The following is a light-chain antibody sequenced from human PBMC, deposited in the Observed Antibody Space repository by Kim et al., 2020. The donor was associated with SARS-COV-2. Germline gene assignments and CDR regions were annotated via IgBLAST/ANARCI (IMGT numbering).Light chain of an antibody. J-gene: IGLJ1*01. CDR1: RLRDYY. Sequence: SWALGQTVRITCQGDRLRDYYASWYQQKPGQAPVLVIHGKNNRPSGIPDRFSVSSSGTSASLTITGAQAEDEADYYCYSRDSSGSIFGTGTKVTVL. CDR3: YSRDSSGSI. CDR2: GKN. V-gene: IGLV3-19*01.